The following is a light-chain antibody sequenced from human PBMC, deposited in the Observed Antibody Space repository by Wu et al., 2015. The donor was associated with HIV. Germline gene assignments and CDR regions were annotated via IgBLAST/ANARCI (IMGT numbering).Light chain of an antibody. CDR3: QQRNNWPLT. V-gene: IGKV3-11*01. CDR2: SAS. Sequence: EIVLTQSPDTLSLSPGERATLSCRASQNINNNNLAWYQQKPGQAPSLLIYSASNRAPGIPARFSGRGSGTDFTLTISSLEPEDFAVYYCQQRNNWPLTFGGGTKVEIK. J-gene: IGKJ4*01. CDR1: QNINNN.